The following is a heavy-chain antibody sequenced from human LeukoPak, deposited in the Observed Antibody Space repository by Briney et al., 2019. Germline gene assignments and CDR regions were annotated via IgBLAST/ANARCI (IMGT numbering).Heavy chain of an antibody. CDR1: GYTFTGYY. Sequence: ASMKVSCKASGYTFTGYYMHWVRQAPGQGLEWMGWINPNSGGTNYAQKFQGRVTMTRDTSISTAYMELSRLRSDDTAVYYCATFPREYYYGMDVWGQGTTVTVSS. CDR3: ATFPREYYYGMDV. D-gene: IGHD5-24*01. J-gene: IGHJ6*02. V-gene: IGHV1-2*02. CDR2: INPNSGGT.